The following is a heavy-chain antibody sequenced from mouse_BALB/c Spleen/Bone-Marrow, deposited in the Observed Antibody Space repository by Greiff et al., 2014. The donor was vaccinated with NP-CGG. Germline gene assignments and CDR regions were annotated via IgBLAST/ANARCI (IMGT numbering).Heavy chain of an antibody. CDR2: ISDGGGYT. V-gene: IGHV5-4*02. D-gene: IGHD2-10*02. Sequence: EVKLVESGGGFVKPGGSLKLSCAASGFTLSDYYMYWVRQTPEKRLEWVATISDGGGYTYYPDSVWGRFTISRDNAKNNLYLQMSSLKSEDTAMYYCARSGERYGAMDYWGQGTSVTVFS. J-gene: IGHJ4*01. CDR3: ARSGERYGAMDY. CDR1: GFTLSDYY.